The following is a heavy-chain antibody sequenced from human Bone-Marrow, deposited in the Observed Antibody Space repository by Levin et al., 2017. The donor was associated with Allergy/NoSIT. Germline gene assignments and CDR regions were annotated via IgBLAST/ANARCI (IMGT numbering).Heavy chain of an antibody. D-gene: IGHD6-19*01. CDR1: GFILSDHY. Sequence: PGGSLRLSCAASGFILSDHYMDWVRQAPGKGLEWVGLTRSKAYSYTTEYATSVKGRFTISRDESKKLLYLEMNSLETEDTAVYYCTRYFRYSSGWYSLDWGQGTLVTISS. J-gene: IGHJ4*02. V-gene: IGHV3-72*01. CDR3: TRYFRYSSGWYSLD. CDR2: TRSKAYSYTT.